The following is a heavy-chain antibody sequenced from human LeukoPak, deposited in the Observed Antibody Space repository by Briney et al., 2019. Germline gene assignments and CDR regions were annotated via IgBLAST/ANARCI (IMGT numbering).Heavy chain of an antibody. CDR1: GFTFSSYS. CDR2: ISSSSSYI. J-gene: IGHJ3*02. V-gene: IGHV3-21*01. Sequence: EGSLRLSCAASGFTFSSYSMNWVRQAPGKGLEWVSSISSSSSYIYYADSVKGRFTISRDNAKNSLYLQMNSLRAEDTAVYYCARDQELLAFDIWGQGTMVTVSS. D-gene: IGHD1-7*01. CDR3: ARDQELLAFDI.